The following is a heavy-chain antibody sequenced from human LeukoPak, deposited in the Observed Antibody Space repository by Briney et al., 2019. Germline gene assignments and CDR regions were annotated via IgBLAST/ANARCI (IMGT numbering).Heavy chain of an antibody. CDR3: AKVPYSSSSYFDY. CDR2: ISSSGSTI. Sequence: GGSLRLSCAASGFTFSSYEMNWVRQAPGKGLEWVSYISSSGSTIYYADSVKGRFTISRDNSKNTLYLQMNSLRAEDTAVYYCAKVPYSSSSYFDYWGQGTLVTVSS. V-gene: IGHV3-48*03. CDR1: GFTFSSYE. J-gene: IGHJ4*02. D-gene: IGHD6-6*01.